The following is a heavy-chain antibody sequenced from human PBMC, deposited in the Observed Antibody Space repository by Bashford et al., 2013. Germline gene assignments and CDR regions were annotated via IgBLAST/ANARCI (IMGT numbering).Heavy chain of an antibody. CDR3: ARVGAAGSSYYFDP. CDR2: IIPIFGTA. D-gene: IGHD6-6*01. J-gene: IGHJ5*02. CDR1: GGTFSSYA. Sequence: SVKVSCKASGGTFSSYAISWVRQAPGQGLEWMGGIIPIFGTANYAQKFRGRVTITADESTSTAYMELSSLRSEDTAVYYCARVGAAGSSYYFDPWGQGTLVTVSS. V-gene: IGHV1-69*13.